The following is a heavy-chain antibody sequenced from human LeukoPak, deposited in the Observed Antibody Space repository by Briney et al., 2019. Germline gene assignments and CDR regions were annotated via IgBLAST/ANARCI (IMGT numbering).Heavy chain of an antibody. CDR3: ARDRPLPYSGYDMVQWLVSRNLLIPFDY. Sequence: PSETLSLTCTVSGGSISSSSYYWGWIRQPPGKGLEWIGSIYYSGSTYYNPSLKSRVTISVDTSKNQFSLKLSSVTAADTAVYYCARDRPLPYSGYDMVQWLVSRNLLIPFDYWGQGTLVTVSS. CDR1: GGSISSSSYY. D-gene: IGHD5-12*01. CDR2: IYYSGST. J-gene: IGHJ4*02. V-gene: IGHV4-39*07.